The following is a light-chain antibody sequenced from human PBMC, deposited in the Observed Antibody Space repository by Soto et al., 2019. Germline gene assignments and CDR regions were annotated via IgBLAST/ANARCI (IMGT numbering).Light chain of an antibody. CDR2: GAS. CDR3: QQYYNWHPIT. V-gene: IGKV3-15*01. Sequence: EIVMTQSPATLSVSPGERATLSCRASQSVSSNLAWYQQKPGQAPRLLIYGASTRATVIPARFSGSGSGTEFTLTMSSLPSEDFAVYYCQQYYNWHPITVGKGTRLELQ. J-gene: IGKJ5*01. CDR1: QSVSSN.